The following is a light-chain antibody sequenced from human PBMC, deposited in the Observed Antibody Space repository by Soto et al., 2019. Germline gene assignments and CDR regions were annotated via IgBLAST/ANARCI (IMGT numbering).Light chain of an antibody. CDR2: DVS. Sequence: QSVLTQPASVSGSPGQSSTLSCTGTSSDVGGYNYVSWYQQHPGKAPKLMIYDVSNRPSGVSNRFSGSKSGNTASLTISELQAEDEADYYCSSYTSSSTPVVFGGGTKVTVL. V-gene: IGLV2-14*01. CDR3: SSYTSSSTPVV. J-gene: IGLJ2*01. CDR1: SSDVGGYNY.